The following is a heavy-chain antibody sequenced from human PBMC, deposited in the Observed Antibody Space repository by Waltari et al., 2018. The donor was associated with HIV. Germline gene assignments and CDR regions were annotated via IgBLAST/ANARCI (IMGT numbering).Heavy chain of an antibody. CDR3: ARGHNWALDY. D-gene: IGHD1-20*01. CDR1: GFTFSDCG. J-gene: IGHJ4*02. CDR2: ISCATGAI. Sequence: EVELVESGGGLVQPGGSLRLSCAASGFTFSDCGMNWVRQAPGKGLVWVSYISCATGAIDCVDSVEGRFTISRDNAHTALFLQMNSLRADDTAVYYCARGHNWALDYWGQGTLVTVSS. V-gene: IGHV3-48*01.